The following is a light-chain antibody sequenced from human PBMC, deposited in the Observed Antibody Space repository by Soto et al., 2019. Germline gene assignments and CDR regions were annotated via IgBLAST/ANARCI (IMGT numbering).Light chain of an antibody. CDR2: GNN. CDR3: QSYDSSLSGYV. J-gene: IGLJ1*01. CDR1: SPNIGAGYE. V-gene: IGLV1-40*01. Sequence: QSVLTQPSSVSGGPGQRVTISCTGSSPNIGAGYEVHWYQQLPGTAPKLLIYGNNNRPSGFPDRFSGSKSGTSASLAITGLQAEDEADYYFQSYDSSLSGYVFGIGTKLTVL.